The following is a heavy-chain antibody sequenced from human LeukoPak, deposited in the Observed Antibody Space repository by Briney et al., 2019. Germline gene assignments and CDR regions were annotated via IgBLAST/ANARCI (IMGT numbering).Heavy chain of an antibody. CDR3: ARPHGGKTAMVYHFDY. CDR2: IYPGDSDT. CDR1: GYSFTSYW. D-gene: IGHD5-18*01. J-gene: IGHJ4*02. Sequence: GESLKISCKGSGYSFTSYWIGWVRQMPGKGLEWMGIIYPGDSDTRYSPSFQGQVTISADKSISTAYLQWSSLKASDTAMYYCARPHGGKTAMVYHFDYWGQGTLVTVSS. V-gene: IGHV5-51*01.